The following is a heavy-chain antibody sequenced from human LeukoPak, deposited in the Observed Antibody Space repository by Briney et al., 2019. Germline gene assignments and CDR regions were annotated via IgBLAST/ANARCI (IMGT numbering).Heavy chain of an antibody. J-gene: IGHJ4*02. Sequence: PSQTLSLTCTVSGGSISSGGYYWSWIRQPPGKGLEWIGYIYHSGSTYYNPSLKSRVTISVDRSKNQFSLKLSSVTAADTAVYYCAKDLVMYYDFWSGYDYWGQGTLVTVSS. CDR1: GGSISSGGYY. D-gene: IGHD3-3*01. CDR3: AKDLVMYYDFWSGYDY. CDR2: IYHSGST. V-gene: IGHV4-30-2*01.